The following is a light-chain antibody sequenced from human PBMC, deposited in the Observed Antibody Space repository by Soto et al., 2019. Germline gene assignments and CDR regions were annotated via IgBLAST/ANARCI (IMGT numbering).Light chain of an antibody. J-gene: IGLJ1*01. CDR2: EGT. CDR1: SSDVGSYNF. V-gene: IGLV2-23*01. Sequence: QPVLNNPASVSGSPGQSVTISCTGTSSDVGSYNFVSWYQQYPGKVPKLMIYEGTKRPSGVSNRFSGSKSGNTASLTISRLQAEDEADYYCFSYAGSTYVFGTGTKVTVL. CDR3: FSYAGSTYV.